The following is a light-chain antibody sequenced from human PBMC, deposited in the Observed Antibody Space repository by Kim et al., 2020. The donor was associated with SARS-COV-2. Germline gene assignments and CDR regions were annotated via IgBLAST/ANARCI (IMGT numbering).Light chain of an antibody. J-gene: IGKJ1*01. V-gene: IGKV1-5*01. Sequence: AYVGDRVTITCRASQSISSWLAWYQQKTGKAPNLLIYDASTLQSGVPSRFSGSGSGTEFTLAISSLQPDDFATYYCQQYKTYSRTFGQGTKVDIK. CDR3: QQYKTYSRT. CDR2: DAS. CDR1: QSISSW.